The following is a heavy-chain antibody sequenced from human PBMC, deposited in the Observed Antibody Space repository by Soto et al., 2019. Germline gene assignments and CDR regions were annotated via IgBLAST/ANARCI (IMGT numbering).Heavy chain of an antibody. D-gene: IGHD3-3*01. J-gene: IGHJ4*02. CDR2: IRSKANSYAT. CDR3: ARGVYDFWSGHPKGLDY. V-gene: IGHV3-73*01. CDR1: GFTFSGSV. Sequence: GGSLRLSCAAYGFTFSGSVMHWVRQASGKGLEWVGRIRSKANSYATAYAVSVKGRFTISRDDSRNTAYLQMNSLKTEDTAVYYCARGVYDFWSGHPKGLDYWGQGTVVTVSS.